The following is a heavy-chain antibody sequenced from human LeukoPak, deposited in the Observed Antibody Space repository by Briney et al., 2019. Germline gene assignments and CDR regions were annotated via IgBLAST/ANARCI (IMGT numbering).Heavy chain of an antibody. CDR3: ARAAVADYFDY. CDR2: IWYDGSNK. V-gene: IGHV3-33*08. CDR1: GFTFSSSW. Sequence: GGSLRLSRAASGFTFSSSWMHWVRQAPGKGLEWVVVIWYDGSNKYYADSVKGRFTISRDNSKNTLCLQMNSLRAEDTAVYYCARAAVADYFDYWGQGTLVTVSS. D-gene: IGHD6-19*01. J-gene: IGHJ4*02.